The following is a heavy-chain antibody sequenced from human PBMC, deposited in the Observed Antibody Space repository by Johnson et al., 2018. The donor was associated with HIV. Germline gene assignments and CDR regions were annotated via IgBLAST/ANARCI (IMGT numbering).Heavy chain of an antibody. CDR3: TTGLYWNDAFNI. D-gene: IGHD1-1*01. Sequence: VQLVESGGGLVQPGGSLRLSCRASGFPFSNAWMNWVRQAPGKGLEWVGRLKSRADGGTTDYAVSVKDRFTILRDDSKNTLYLQMNSLKIEDTAVYYCTTGLYWNDAFNIWGQWTMVSVSS. CDR1: GFPFSNAW. V-gene: IGHV3-15*01. CDR2: LKSRADGGTT. J-gene: IGHJ3*02.